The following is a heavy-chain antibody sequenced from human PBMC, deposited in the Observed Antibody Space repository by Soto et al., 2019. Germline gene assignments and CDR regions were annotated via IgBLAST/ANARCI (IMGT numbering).Heavy chain of an antibody. CDR3: ARDIAAAGTGDY. J-gene: IGHJ4*02. CDR2: SIPICGTA. Sequence: SVKVSCKASGGTFSSYAISWVRQAPGQAREWMGGSIPICGTASYAQKFQGIVTITADESTSTAYMELSSLRSEDPAVYYCARDIAAAGTGDYWGQGTLVTVSS. CDR1: GGTFSSYA. V-gene: IGHV1-69*13. D-gene: IGHD6-13*01.